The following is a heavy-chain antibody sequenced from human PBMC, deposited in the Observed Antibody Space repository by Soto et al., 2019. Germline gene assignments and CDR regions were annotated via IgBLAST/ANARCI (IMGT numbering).Heavy chain of an antibody. V-gene: IGHV4-31*03. CDR2: IDYSWST. J-gene: IGHJ4*02. CDR1: GGSISSVGYY. CDR3: ARDPTEYSSSWHDY. D-gene: IGHD6-13*01. Sequence: SETLSLTCTVSGGSISSVGYYWSWIRQHPGKGLEWFGYIDYSWSTYYNPSIKSRVTISVDSSKNQFSLKLISLTAADTAVYYCARDPTEYSSSWHDYWAQATQVTVSS.